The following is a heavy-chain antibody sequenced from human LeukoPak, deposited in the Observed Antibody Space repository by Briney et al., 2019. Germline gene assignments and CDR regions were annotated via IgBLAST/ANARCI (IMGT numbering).Heavy chain of an antibody. CDR1: GFTVSSNY. V-gene: IGHV3-66*01. CDR2: IYSGGST. J-gene: IGHJ4*02. CDR3: ASSGNYRIYYFDY. D-gene: IGHD1-26*01. Sequence: GGSLRLSCAASGFTVSSNYMSWVRQAPGKGLEWVSLIYSGGSTYYADSVKGRFTISRDNSKDTLYLQMNSLRAEDTAVYYCASSGNYRIYYFDYWGQGTLVTVSS.